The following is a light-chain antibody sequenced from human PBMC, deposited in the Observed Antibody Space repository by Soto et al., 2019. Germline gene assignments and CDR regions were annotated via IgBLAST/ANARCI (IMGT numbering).Light chain of an antibody. CDR2: DTS. CDR1: QSVSSK. V-gene: IGKV3-11*01. CDR3: HQRNT. Sequence: EIVLTQSPATLSVSPGERATLSCRASQSVSSKIAWYQQKPGQAPRLLIYDTSNRPAGVPARFSGSRSGTHFTLTISSLEPEDFGLYYCHQRNTFGQGTRLEIK. J-gene: IGKJ5*01.